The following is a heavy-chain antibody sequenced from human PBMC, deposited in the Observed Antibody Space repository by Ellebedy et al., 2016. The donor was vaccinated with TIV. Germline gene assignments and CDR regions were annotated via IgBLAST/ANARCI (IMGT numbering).Heavy chain of an antibody. CDR3: VKIGLAGYNYGLGPISYFDY. CDR1: GFTFSSYA. CDR2: ISGSGGST. D-gene: IGHD5-18*01. Sequence: GGSLRLXXAASGFTFSSYAMSWVRQAPGKGLEWVSAISGSGGSTYYADSVKGRFTISRDNSKNTLYLQVNSLRPEDTAVYYCVKIGLAGYNYGLGPISYFDYWGQGALVTVSS. J-gene: IGHJ4*02. V-gene: IGHV3-23*01.